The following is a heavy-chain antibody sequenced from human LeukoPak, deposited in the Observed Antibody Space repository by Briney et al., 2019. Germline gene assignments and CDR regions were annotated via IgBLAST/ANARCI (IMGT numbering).Heavy chain of an antibody. CDR2: ISGSGFTT. V-gene: IGHV3-23*01. Sequence: GGSLRLSCAASGFTFSNYAMSWVRQAPGKGLEWVSTISGSGFTTYYADSVKGRFTISRANSKNTLYLQVNSLRAEDTAVYYCVKSLSQNFDWYFDYWGQGTLVTVSS. CDR1: GFTFSNYA. J-gene: IGHJ4*02. D-gene: IGHD3-9*01. CDR3: VKSLSQNFDWYFDY.